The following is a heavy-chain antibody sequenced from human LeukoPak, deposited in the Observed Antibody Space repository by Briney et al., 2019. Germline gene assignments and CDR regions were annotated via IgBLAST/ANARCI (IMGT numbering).Heavy chain of an antibody. V-gene: IGHV4-38-2*01. D-gene: IGHD3-9*01. CDR1: GYPIDYS. Sequence: SETLSLTCFVSGYPIDYSWGWIRQSPGKGLEWIGVISPKGITYYNPSLRGRVSISPDTSKNQFSLKLSSVTAAYTAVYYCARTPGGVLRYFDWLFNRPVTQYWYFDLWGRGTLVTVSS. CDR3: ARTPGGVLRYFDWLFNRPVTQYWYFDL. J-gene: IGHJ2*01. CDR2: ISPKGIT.